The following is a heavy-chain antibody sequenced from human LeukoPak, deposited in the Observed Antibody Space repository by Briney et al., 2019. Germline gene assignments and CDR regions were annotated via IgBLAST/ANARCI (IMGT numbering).Heavy chain of an antibody. CDR2: INHSGST. D-gene: IGHD3-10*01. CDR3: ARGRGRKTYWYFDL. J-gene: IGHJ2*01. CDR1: GGSFSGYY. V-gene: IGHV4-34*01. Sequence: ASETLSLTCAVYGGSFSGYYWSWIRQPPGKGLEWIGEINHSGSTNYNPSLKSRVTISVDTSKNQFSLKLSSVTAADTAVYYCARGRGRKTYWYFDLWGRGTLVTVSS.